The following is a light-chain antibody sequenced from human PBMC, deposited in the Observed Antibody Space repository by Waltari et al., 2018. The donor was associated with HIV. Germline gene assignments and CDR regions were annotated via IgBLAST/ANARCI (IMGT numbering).Light chain of an antibody. CDR2: GAF. Sequence: EIVLTQSPGTLSLSPGEGATLSCRASQSVDRNYLAWYQQKPNQAPRLLIYGAFSRATGSPDRFSGSGSGTDFTLSISRLEPEDFAVYYCQQYGSSPETFGQGTKVEIK. V-gene: IGKV3-20*01. J-gene: IGKJ1*01. CDR3: QQYGSSPET. CDR1: QSVDRNY.